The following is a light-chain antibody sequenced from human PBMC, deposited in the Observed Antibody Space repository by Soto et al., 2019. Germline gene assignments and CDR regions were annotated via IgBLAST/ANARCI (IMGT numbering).Light chain of an antibody. CDR3: SSYAGRNNLGV. CDR1: SSDVGGYNY. Sequence: QSVLTQPPSASGSPGQSVTISCTGTSSDVGGYNYVSWYQQHPGKAPKLMIYEVSKRPSGVPDRFSGSKSGNTASLTVSGPQADDEADYYCSSYAGRNNLGVFGTGTKLTVL. CDR2: EVS. V-gene: IGLV2-8*01. J-gene: IGLJ1*01.